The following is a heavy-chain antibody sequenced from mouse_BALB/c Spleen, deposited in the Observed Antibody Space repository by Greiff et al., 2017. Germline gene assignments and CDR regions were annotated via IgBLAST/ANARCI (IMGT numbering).Heavy chain of an antibody. CDR3: ARNPLYTYYFDY. V-gene: IGHV3-2*02. D-gene: IGHD2-1*01. CDR2: ISYSGST. J-gene: IGHJ2*01. Sequence: EVKLVESGPGLVKPSQSLSLTCTVTGYSITSDYAWNWIRQFPGNKLEWMGYISYSGSTSYNPSLKSRISITRDTSKNQFFLQLNSVTTEDTATYYCARNPLYTYYFDYWGQGTTLTVSS. CDR1: GYSITSDYA.